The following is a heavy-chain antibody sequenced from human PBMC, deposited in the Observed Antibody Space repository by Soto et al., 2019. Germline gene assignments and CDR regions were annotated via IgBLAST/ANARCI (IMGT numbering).Heavy chain of an antibody. CDR2: ISGSGGST. J-gene: IGHJ4*02. D-gene: IGHD3-9*01. Sequence: VGSLRLSCAASGFTFSSYAMSWVRQAPGKGLEWVSAISGSGGSTYYADSVKGRFTISRDNSKNTLYLQMNSLRAEDTAVYYCAKDREGLQYFDWSYFDYWGQGTLVTVSS. CDR3: AKDREGLQYFDWSYFDY. V-gene: IGHV3-23*01. CDR1: GFTFSSYA.